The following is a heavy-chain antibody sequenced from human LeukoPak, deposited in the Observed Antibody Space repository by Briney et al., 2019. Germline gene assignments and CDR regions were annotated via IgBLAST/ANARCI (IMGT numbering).Heavy chain of an antibody. V-gene: IGHV3-53*01. CDR3: AREVQGYGSGKNPYYYYMDV. J-gene: IGHJ6*03. D-gene: IGHD3-10*01. Sequence: GGSLRLSCAASGFTVSSNYMSRVRQAPGKGLEWVSVIYSGGSTYYADSVKGRFTISRDNSKNTLYLQMNSLRAEDTAVYYCAREVQGYGSGKNPYYYYMDVWGKGTTVTISS. CDR1: GFTVSSNY. CDR2: IYSGGST.